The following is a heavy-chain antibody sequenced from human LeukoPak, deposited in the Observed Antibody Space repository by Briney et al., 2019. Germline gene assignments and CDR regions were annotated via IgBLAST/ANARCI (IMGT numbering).Heavy chain of an antibody. CDR3: ARRRGVTSHHDY. V-gene: IGHV4-39*01. D-gene: IGHD2-21*02. CDR1: GGSIRSSYYY. Sequence: PSETLSLTCTVSGGSIRSSYYYWGWIRQPPGKGLEWIGSIYDSGSTYYNPSLKSRVTISVDTSKNQFSLKLNSVTAADTAVYYCARRRGVTSHHDYWGQGTLVTVSS. CDR2: IYDSGST. J-gene: IGHJ4*02.